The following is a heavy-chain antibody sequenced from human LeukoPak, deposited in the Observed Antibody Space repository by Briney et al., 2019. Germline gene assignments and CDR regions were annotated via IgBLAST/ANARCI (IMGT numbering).Heavy chain of an antibody. CDR3: ARLPTPYSGYDFGGY. CDR2: IWYDGSNK. V-gene: IGHV3-33*01. D-gene: IGHD5-12*01. J-gene: IGHJ4*02. Sequence: PPGGSLRLSCAASGFTFSSYGMHWVRQAPGKGLEWVAVIWYDGSNKYYADSVKGRFTISRDNSKNTLYLQMNSLRAEDTAVYYCARLPTPYSGYDFGGYWGQGTLVTVSS. CDR1: GFTFSSYG.